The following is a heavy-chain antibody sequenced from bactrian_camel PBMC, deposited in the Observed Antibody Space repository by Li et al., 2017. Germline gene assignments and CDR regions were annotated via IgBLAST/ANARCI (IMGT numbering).Heavy chain of an antibody. CDR2: IYPRGRGE. J-gene: IGHJ4*01. V-gene: IGHV3S60*01. D-gene: IGHD2*01. CDR3: AADPRPCSARPAAVSRYSY. CDR1: SYTYAALC. Sequence: HVQLVESGGGSVEAGGSLRLSCTFRSYTYAALCMGWFRQAPGKQREPVASIYPRGRGEYYSDSVKGRFTISEDYRKNTLYLQMNSLKPEDTAMYYCAADPRPCSARPAAVSRYSYRGQGTQVTVS.